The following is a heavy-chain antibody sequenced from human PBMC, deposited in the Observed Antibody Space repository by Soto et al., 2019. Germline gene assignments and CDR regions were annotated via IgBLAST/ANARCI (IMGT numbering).Heavy chain of an antibody. J-gene: IGHJ4*02. Sequence: ASVKVSCKASGYTFTSYGISWVRQAPGQGLEWMGWISAYNGNTNYAQKPQGRVTMTTDTSTSTAYMELRSLRSDDTAVYYCARASGDYDFWSGYYYWGQGTLVTVSS. CDR1: GYTFTSYG. V-gene: IGHV1-18*04. CDR3: ARASGDYDFWSGYYY. CDR2: ISAYNGNT. D-gene: IGHD3-3*01.